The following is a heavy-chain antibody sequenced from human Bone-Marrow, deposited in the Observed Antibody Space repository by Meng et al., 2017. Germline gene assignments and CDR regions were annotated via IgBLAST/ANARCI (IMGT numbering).Heavy chain of an antibody. J-gene: IGHJ2*01. Sequence: LRLSCAISGDSVSSNSAAWNWIRQSPSRGLEWLGRTYYRSKWYNDYAVSVKSRITINPDTSKNQFSLQLNSVTPEDTAVYYCARDSVDLEGNWYFDLWGRGTLVTVAS. V-gene: IGHV6-1*01. CDR3: ARDSVDLEGNWYFDL. CDR2: TYYRSKWYN. CDR1: GDSVSSNSAA. D-gene: IGHD1-1*01.